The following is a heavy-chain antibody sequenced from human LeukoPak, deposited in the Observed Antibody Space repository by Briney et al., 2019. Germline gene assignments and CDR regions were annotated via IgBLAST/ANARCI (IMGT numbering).Heavy chain of an antibody. D-gene: IGHD5-18*01. CDR2: VSYDGTNK. J-gene: IGHJ4*02. CDR3: ARDHGYTYSKDRFDY. V-gene: IGHV3-30*04. Sequence: GRSLRLSCAASGFTFSNYAMHWVRQAPGKGLEWLAIVSYDGTNKYSADSVKGRFTISRDNSKNMVFLQVNSLRAGDTAVYYCARDHGYTYSKDRFDYWGQGTLVTVSS. CDR1: GFTFSNYA.